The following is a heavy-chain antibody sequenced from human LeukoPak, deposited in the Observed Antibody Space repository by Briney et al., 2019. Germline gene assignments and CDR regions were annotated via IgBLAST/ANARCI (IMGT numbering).Heavy chain of an antibody. D-gene: IGHD3-22*01. CDR3: ARDNDYYDSSGYIPGMDV. CDR2: IYSGGST. V-gene: IGHV3-66*02. Sequence: GGSLRLSCAASGFTVSSNYMSWVRQAPGKGLEWVSVIYSGGSTYYADSVKGRFTISRDNSKNTLYLQMNSLRAEDTAVYYCARDNDYYDSSGYIPGMDVGGQGTTVTVSS. CDR1: GFTVSSNY. J-gene: IGHJ6*02.